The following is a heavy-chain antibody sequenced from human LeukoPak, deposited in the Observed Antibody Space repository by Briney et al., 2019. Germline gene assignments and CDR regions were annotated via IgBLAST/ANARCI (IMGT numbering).Heavy chain of an antibody. D-gene: IGHD6-13*01. CDR2: ISYDGSNK. Sequence: GGSLRLSCAASGFTFSNYVIHWVRQAPGKGLAWVAVISYDGSNKYYADSVKGRFTISRDNSKNTLYLQMNSLRAKDPAVYYCARAAYSSTWYSRYFDLWGRGTLVTVSS. V-gene: IGHV3-30-3*01. J-gene: IGHJ2*01. CDR1: GFTFSNYV. CDR3: ARAAYSSTWYSRYFDL.